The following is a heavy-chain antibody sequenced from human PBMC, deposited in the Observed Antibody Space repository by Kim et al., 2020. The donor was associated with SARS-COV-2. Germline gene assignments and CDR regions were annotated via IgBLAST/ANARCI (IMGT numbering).Heavy chain of an antibody. CDR1: GDSVSSKSAA. D-gene: IGHD2-15*01. CDR3: ARESPWCTGDTCYSRWFNS. CDR2: TYYRSKWNN. V-gene: IGHV6-1*01. Sequence: SQTLSLTCAISGDSVSSKSAAWNWIRQSPSRGLEWLGRTYYRSKWNNGYAVSVKSRITISPDTSRNHFSLQLNSVTPEDTAVYYCARESPWCTGDTCYSRWFNSWGQGTLVTVSS. J-gene: IGHJ5*01.